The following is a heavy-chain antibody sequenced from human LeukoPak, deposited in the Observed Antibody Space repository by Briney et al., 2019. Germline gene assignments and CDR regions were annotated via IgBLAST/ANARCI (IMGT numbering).Heavy chain of an antibody. Sequence: GGSLRLSCAASGFPFSTYAMNWVRQDPDKGLEWIAGISGKGNGTYYADSVKGRFTISRDNFKNTLFLQMISLRREDTATYWCVKRTMSAFDQWGQGILVIVSS. V-gene: IGHV3-23*01. CDR2: ISGKGNGT. J-gene: IGHJ4*02. CDR1: GFPFSTYA. CDR3: VKRTMSAFDQ.